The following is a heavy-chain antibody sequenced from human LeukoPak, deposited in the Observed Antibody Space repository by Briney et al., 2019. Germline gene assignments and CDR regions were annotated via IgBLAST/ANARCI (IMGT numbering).Heavy chain of an antibody. V-gene: IGHV3-66*01. J-gene: IGHJ4*02. Sequence: PGGSLRLSCAASGFTFSTYNMNWVRQAPGKGLEWVSVIYSGGSTYYADSVKGRFTISRDNSKNTLYLQMNSLRAEDTAVYYCASLTYYYDSSGQGTIDYWGQGTLVTVSS. CDR3: ASLTYYYDSSGQGTIDY. CDR1: GFTFSTYN. D-gene: IGHD3-22*01. CDR2: IYSGGST.